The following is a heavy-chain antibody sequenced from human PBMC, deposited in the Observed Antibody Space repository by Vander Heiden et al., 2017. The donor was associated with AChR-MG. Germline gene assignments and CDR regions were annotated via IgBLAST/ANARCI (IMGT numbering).Heavy chain of an antibody. CDR1: GGSLSSNY. Sequence: QVQLQESGPGLVKPSETLSLTCNVSGGSLSSNYWTGIRQPAGKGLEWIGRIYTSGSTTFNPSLKSRVTMSVDTSRNQSSLKLRPVTAADTAVYYCARILHGSSCDRGAAFHIWGQGTLVTVSS. CDR3: ARILHGSSCDRGAAFHI. D-gene: IGHD2-2*01. J-gene: IGHJ3*02. CDR2: IYTSGST. V-gene: IGHV4-4*07.